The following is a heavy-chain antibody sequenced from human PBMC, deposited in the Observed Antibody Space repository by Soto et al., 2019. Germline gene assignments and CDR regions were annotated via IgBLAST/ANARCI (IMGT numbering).Heavy chain of an antibody. CDR1: GFTFSSYA. V-gene: IGHV3-23*01. D-gene: IGHD3-9*01. Sequence: QPGGSLRLSCAASGFTFSSYAMSWVRQAPGKGLEWVSAISGSGGSTYYADSVKGRFTISRDNSKNTLYLQMNSLRAEDTAVYYCAKYYYDILTGYYSHWGQGTLVTVSS. J-gene: IGHJ4*02. CDR2: ISGSGGST. CDR3: AKYYYDILTGYYSH.